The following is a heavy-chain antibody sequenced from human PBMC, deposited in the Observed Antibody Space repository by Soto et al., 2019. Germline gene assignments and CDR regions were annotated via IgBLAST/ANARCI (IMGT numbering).Heavy chain of an antibody. CDR3: AKGGRAYCCGDCRYYVDY. J-gene: IGHJ4*02. CDR2: ISYDGSNK. V-gene: IGHV3-30*18. D-gene: IGHD2-21*02. CDR1: RFTFSGYG. Sequence: QVQLVESGGGVVQPGRSLRLSCAASRFTFSGYGMHWVRQAPGKGLEWVAVISYDGSNKFYADSVKGRFTISRDNSKNTLFLQMNSLRGEDTAVYYCAKGGRAYCCGDCRYYVDYWGQGTLVTVSS.